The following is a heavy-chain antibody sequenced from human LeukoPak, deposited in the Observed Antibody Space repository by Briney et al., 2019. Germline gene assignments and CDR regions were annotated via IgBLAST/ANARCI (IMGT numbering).Heavy chain of an antibody. CDR3: TTTYCSSTSCYYYYYYYMDV. Sequence: GGSLRLSCAASGFTFSNAWMSWVRQAPGKGLEWVGRIKSKTDGGTTDYAAPVKGRFTISRDDSKNTLYLQMNSLKTEDTAMYYCTTTYCSSTSCYYYYYYYMDVWGKGTTVTVSS. CDR1: GFTFSNAW. D-gene: IGHD2-2*01. V-gene: IGHV3-15*01. J-gene: IGHJ6*03. CDR2: IKSKTDGGTT.